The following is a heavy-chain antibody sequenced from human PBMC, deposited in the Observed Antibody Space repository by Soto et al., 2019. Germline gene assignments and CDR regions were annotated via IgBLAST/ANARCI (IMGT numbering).Heavy chain of an antibody. CDR3: AKTYYYDSSAKHPGYYYYYGMDV. D-gene: IGHD3-22*01. J-gene: IGHJ6*02. Sequence: GGSLRLSCAASGFTFSSYSMSWVRQAPGKGLEWVSAISGSGGSTYYADSVKGRFTISRDNSKNTLYLQMNSLRAGDTAVYYCAKTYYYDSSAKHPGYYYYYGMDVWGQGTTVTVSS. V-gene: IGHV3-23*01. CDR1: GFTFSSYS. CDR2: ISGSGGST.